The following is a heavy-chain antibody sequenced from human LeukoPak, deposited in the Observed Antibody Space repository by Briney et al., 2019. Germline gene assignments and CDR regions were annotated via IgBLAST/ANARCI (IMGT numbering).Heavy chain of an antibody. Sequence: PGGSLRLSCAASGFTFGSHWMHWVRQAPGKGLVWVSLINGDGTSTNYADSVKGRFTISRNNAKNTLYLQMNSLRAEDTAVYYCARGNYFDYWGQGTLVTVSS. CDR2: INGDGTST. CDR3: ARGNYFDY. J-gene: IGHJ4*02. V-gene: IGHV3-74*01. CDR1: GFTFGSHW.